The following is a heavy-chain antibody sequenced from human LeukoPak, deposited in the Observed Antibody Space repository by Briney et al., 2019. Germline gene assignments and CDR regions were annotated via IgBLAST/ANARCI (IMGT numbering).Heavy chain of an antibody. Sequence: SGGSLRLSCAASGFTFSDYYMSWIRQAPGKGLEWVSYISSSGSTIYYADSVKGRFTISRDNAKNSLYLQMNSLRVEDTAVYYCARGSSPRVGYYDSSGYSVYWGQGTLVTVSS. CDR2: ISSSGSTI. CDR1: GFTFSDYY. J-gene: IGHJ4*02. CDR3: ARGSSPRVGYYDSSGYSVY. V-gene: IGHV3-11*01. D-gene: IGHD3-22*01.